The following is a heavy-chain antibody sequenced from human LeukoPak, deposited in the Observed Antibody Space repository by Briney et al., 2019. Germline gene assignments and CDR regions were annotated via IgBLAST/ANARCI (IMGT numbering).Heavy chain of an antibody. V-gene: IGHV3-48*01. CDR3: ARVRAMARIDY. CDR2: ISSSSSTI. D-gene: IGHD5-18*01. Sequence: PGGSLRLSCAASGFTFSSYSMNWVRQAPGKGLEWVSYISSSSSTIYYADSVKGRFTISRDNAKNSLYLQMNGLRAEDTAVYYCARVRAMARIDYWGQGTLVTVSS. J-gene: IGHJ4*02. CDR1: GFTFSSYS.